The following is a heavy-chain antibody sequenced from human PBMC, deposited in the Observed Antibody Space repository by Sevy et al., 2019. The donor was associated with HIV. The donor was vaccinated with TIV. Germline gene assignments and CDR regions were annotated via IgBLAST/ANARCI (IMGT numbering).Heavy chain of an antibody. CDR1: GYTFTGYY. D-gene: IGHD6-6*01. CDR2: INPNSGGT. Sequence: ASVKVSCKASGYTFTGYYMHWVRQAPGQGLEWMGWINPNSGGTNYAQKFQGRVTMTRDTSISTAYMELSRLRSDDTAVYYCARDGGRHSSSSDYYGMDVWGQGTTVTVSS. CDR3: ARDGGRHSSSSDYYGMDV. V-gene: IGHV1-2*02. J-gene: IGHJ6*02.